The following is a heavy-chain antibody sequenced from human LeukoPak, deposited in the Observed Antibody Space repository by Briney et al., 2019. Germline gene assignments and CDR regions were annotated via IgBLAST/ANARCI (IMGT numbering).Heavy chain of an antibody. J-gene: IGHJ4*02. V-gene: IGHV3-48*02. CDR3: AKYETYYYDSSGYYYLDY. D-gene: IGHD3-22*01. Sequence: GGSLRLSCAASGFTFSSYSMNWVRQAPGKGLEWVSYISSSSSTIYYADSVKGRFTISRDNAKNSLYLQMNSLRDEDTAVYYCAKYETYYYDSSGYYYLDYWGQGTLVTVSS. CDR2: ISSSSSTI. CDR1: GFTFSSYS.